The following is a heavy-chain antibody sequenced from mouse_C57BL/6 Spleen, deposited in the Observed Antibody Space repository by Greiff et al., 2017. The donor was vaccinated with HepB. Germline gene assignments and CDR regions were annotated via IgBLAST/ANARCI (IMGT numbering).Heavy chain of an antibody. CDR1: GFTFSSYA. J-gene: IGHJ2*01. D-gene: IGHD2-4*01. CDR3: ASRGDYDYDPFDY. V-gene: IGHV5-4*01. Sequence: VQLKESGGGLVKPGGSLKLSCAASGFTFSSYAMSWVRQTPEKRLEWVATISDGGSYTYYPDNVKGRFTISRDNAKNNLYLQMSHLKSEDTAMYYCASRGDYDYDPFDYWGQGTTLTVSS. CDR2: ISDGGSYT.